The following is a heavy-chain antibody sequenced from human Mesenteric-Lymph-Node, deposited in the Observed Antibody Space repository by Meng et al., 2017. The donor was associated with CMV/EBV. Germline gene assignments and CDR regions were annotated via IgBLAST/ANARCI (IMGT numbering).Heavy chain of an antibody. D-gene: IGHD4-23*01. CDR3: ARHPWVTPIEY. Sequence: GSLRLSCTVSGGSISSSSYYWGWLRQPPGKGLEWIGSIYYSGNTNYNPSLKSRVTISVETSKNQFSLRLSSVTAADTAVYYCARHPWVTPIEYWGRGTLVTVSS. V-gene: IGHV4-39*01. CDR2: IYYSGNT. CDR1: GGSISSSSYY. J-gene: IGHJ4*02.